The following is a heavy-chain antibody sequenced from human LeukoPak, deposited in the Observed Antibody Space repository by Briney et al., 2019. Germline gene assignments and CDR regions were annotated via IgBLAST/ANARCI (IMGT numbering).Heavy chain of an antibody. J-gene: IGHJ4*02. CDR3: ARIALYSSGWYGLDY. V-gene: IGHV3-48*01. CDR1: GFTFSSYR. Sequence: GGSLRLSCAASGFTFSSYRMNWVRQAPGKGLEWVSYISSSSSTIYYADSVKGRFTISRDNSKNTLYLQMNSLRAEDTAVYYCARIALYSSGWYGLDYWGQGTLVTVSS. D-gene: IGHD6-19*01. CDR2: ISSSSSTI.